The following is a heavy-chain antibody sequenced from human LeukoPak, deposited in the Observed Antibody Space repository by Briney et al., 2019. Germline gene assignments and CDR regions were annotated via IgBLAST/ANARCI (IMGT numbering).Heavy chain of an antibody. CDR3: VRDLTSGSYYFDY. CDR1: SAPLFKSTTFH. V-gene: IGHV4-39*07. J-gene: IGHJ4*02. Sequence: SETLSLTCSVSSAPLFKSTTFHWGWVRQSPAKGLEWIASISQIGSTYFNPSLKSRVAISADTSKNQFSLTLYSVTATDSAVYYCVRDLTSGSYYFDYWGQGTLVTVSS. CDR2: ISQIGST. D-gene: IGHD1-14*01.